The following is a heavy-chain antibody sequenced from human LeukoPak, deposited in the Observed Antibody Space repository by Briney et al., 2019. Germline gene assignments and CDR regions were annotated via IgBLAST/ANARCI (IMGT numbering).Heavy chain of an antibody. CDR3: AKDDSLRLGELSLSTFDY. CDR2: ISYDGSNK. J-gene: IGHJ4*02. D-gene: IGHD3-16*02. V-gene: IGHV3-30*18. Sequence: GGSPRLSCAASGFTFSSYGMHWVRQAPGKGPEWVAVISYDGSNKYYADSVKGRFTISRDNSKNTLYLQMNSLRAEDTAVYYCAKDDSLRLGELSLSTFDYWGQGTLVTVSS. CDR1: GFTFSSYG.